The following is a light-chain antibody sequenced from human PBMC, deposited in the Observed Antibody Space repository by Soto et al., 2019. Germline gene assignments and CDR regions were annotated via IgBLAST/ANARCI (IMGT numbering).Light chain of an antibody. V-gene: IGKV3-15*01. CDR1: QSLSSS. CDR2: GTS. Sequence: KLLTQSPGTLSLSPGERATLFCRASQSLSSSLAWYQQKSGQAPRFIIYGTSRRATGVPVRFSGSGSGTDFTLTISSLQSEDFGVYFCQQYDNWPWTFGQGTKVEMK. J-gene: IGKJ1*01. CDR3: QQYDNWPWT.